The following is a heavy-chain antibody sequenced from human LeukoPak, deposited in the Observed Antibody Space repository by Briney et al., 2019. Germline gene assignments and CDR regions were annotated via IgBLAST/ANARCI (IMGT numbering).Heavy chain of an antibody. D-gene: IGHD3-3*01. Sequence: GGSLRLSCAASGFTFSSYWTSWVRQAPGKGLEWVANIKQDGSEKYYVDSVKGRFTISRDNAKNSLYLQMNSLRAEDTAVYYCATSGSISITIFGVVIEPFDYWGQGTLVTVSS. V-gene: IGHV3-7*01. CDR1: GFTFSSYW. CDR2: IKQDGSEK. J-gene: IGHJ4*02. CDR3: ATSGSISITIFGVVIEPFDY.